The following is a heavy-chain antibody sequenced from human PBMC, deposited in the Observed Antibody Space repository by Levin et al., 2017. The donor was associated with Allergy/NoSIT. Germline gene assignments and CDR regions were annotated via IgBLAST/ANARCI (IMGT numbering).Heavy chain of an antibody. V-gene: IGHV4-31*03. CDR2: IYYSGSA. CDR1: GGSITSGGYY. D-gene: IGHD4-23*01. J-gene: IGHJ4*02. Sequence: SETLSLTCTVSGGSITSGGYYWAWIRQYPGKGLEWIGYIYYSGSAYYNPSLESRVTISIDTSKSQFSLNMSSVTAADTAVYYCASHFGGNSAYWGQGTLVTVSS. CDR3: ASHFGGNSAY.